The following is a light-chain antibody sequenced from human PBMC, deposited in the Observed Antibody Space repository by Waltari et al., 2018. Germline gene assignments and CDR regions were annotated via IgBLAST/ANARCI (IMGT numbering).Light chain of an antibody. J-gene: IGKJ2*03. CDR2: YAN. CDR1: HDISIY. CDR3: QQGKTAPYS. Sequence: DIQMSQSPSSLSASVGDRVTITCRASHDISIYLDWYQQKPGKAPKLLIYYANNLPSGVPSRFSGSGSGTEFSLTISSLQPEDFATYYWQQGKTAPYSFGQGTEVEIK. V-gene: IGKV1-17*01.